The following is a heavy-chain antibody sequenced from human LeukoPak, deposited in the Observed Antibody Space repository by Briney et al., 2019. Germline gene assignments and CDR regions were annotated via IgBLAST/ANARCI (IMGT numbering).Heavy chain of an antibody. Sequence: SETLSLTCTVSGGSISSYYWSWIRQPPGKGLEWIGEINHSGSTNYNPSLKSRVTISVDTSKNQFSLKLSSVTAADTAVYYCARRGYSYGYWFDPWGQGTLVTVSS. CDR2: INHSGST. V-gene: IGHV4-34*01. CDR1: GGSISSYY. J-gene: IGHJ5*02. CDR3: ARRGYSYGYWFDP. D-gene: IGHD5-18*01.